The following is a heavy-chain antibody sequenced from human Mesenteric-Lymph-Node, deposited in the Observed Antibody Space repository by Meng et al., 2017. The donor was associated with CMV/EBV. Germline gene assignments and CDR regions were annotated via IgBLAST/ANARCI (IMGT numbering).Heavy chain of an antibody. Sequence: GESLKISCAASGFSFSDHYMDWVRQAPGKGLEWVGRTRNKANGYTTEYAASVKGRFTISRDDSKNSLYLQMNSLKTEDTTVYYCVRVSHGGNYDYWGQGTLVTVSS. J-gene: IGHJ4*02. CDR2: TRNKANGYTT. CDR3: VRVSHGGNYDY. D-gene: IGHD2-15*01. CDR1: GFSFSDHY. V-gene: IGHV3-72*01.